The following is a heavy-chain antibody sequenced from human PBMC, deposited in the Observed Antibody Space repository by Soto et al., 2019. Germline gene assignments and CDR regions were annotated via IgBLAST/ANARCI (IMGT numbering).Heavy chain of an antibody. D-gene: IGHD3-22*01. CDR1: GITFSSSV. J-gene: IGHJ4*02. CDR3: AMKAGYNGYCPFDF. CDR2: ISTNGEST. Sequence: PGGSLRLSCAASGITFSSSVVNWVRQAPGKGLEWVSSISTNGESTYYADSVKGRFTISRDNSKNTLYLQMNSLRAEDTAIYYCAMKAGYNGYCPFDFWGRGTLVTVSS. V-gene: IGHV3-23*01.